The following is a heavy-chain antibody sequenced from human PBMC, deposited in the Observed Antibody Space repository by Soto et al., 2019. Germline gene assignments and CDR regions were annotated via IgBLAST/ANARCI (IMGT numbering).Heavy chain of an antibody. V-gene: IGHV4-59*08. D-gene: IGHD5-18*01. CDR3: ARRYGSGFDY. CDR2: IYYSGST. CDR1: GGSISSYY. Sequence: SETLSVTCTVAGGSISSYYWSWIRQPPGKGLEWIGYIYYSGSTNYNPSLKSRVTISVDTSKNQFSLKLSAVTAAVTAVYYCARRYGSGFDYWGQGTLVTVSS. J-gene: IGHJ4*02.